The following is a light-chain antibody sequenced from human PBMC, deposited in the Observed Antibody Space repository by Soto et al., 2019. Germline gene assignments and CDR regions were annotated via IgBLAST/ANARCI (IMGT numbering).Light chain of an antibody. J-gene: IGKJ1*01. Sequence: DIQMTQSPSSLSASVGDRVTITCRASQSIATYLNWYQQNSGNAPNLLIYVASTLQSGVPSRFSGSGSGTDFTLTISSLQPEDFATYYCQQTYRTPRTFGQGTKV. CDR2: VAS. CDR1: QSIATY. CDR3: QQTYRTPRT. V-gene: IGKV1-39*01.